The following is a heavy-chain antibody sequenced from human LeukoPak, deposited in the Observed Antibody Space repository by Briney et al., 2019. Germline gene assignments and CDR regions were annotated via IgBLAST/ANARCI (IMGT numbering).Heavy chain of an antibody. CDR1: GFTFSSYS. CDR2: ISSSSSYI. D-gene: IGHD6-6*01. J-gene: IGHJ4*02. Sequence: PGGSLRLSCAASGFTFSSYSMNWVRQAPGKGLEWVSSISSSSSYIYYADSVKGRFTISRDNAKNSLYLQMNSLRAEDTAVYYCARDQGGSSVIVDYWGQGTLVTVSS. V-gene: IGHV3-21*01. CDR3: ARDQGGSSVIVDY.